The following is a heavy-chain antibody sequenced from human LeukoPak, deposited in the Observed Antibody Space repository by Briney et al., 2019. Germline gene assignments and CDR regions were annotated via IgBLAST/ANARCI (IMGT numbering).Heavy chain of an antibody. CDR3: ARSQDYYDSSGYDDAFDI. CDR1: GYSISSGYE. D-gene: IGHD3-22*01. V-gene: IGHV4-38-2*02. J-gene: IGHJ3*02. CDR2: ISQSGNT. Sequence: SETLSLTCSVSGYSISSGYEWGWIRQPPGKRLEWIGSISQSGNTYDNLSLKSRVTMSVDTARNQFSLKLTSVTAADTAVYYCARSQDYYDSSGYDDAFDIWGQGTMVTVSS.